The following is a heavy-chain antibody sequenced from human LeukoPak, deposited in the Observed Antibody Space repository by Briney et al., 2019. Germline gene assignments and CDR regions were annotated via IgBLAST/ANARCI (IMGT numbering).Heavy chain of an antibody. D-gene: IGHD3-22*01. CDR1: GFTFSNYW. J-gene: IGHJ6*03. CDR3: ARRSSGPLYYYYYYMDV. V-gene: IGHV3-7*01. Sequence: GGSLRLSCAASGFTFSNYWMSWVRQAPGKGLEWVANIKQDGSEKYFLGSVTGRFIISRDNAKNSLYLQMNSLRAEDTAVYYCARRSSGPLYYYYYYMDVWGKGTTVTVSS. CDR2: IKQDGSEK.